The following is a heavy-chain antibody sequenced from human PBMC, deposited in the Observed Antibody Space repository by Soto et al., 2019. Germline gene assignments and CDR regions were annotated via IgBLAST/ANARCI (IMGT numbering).Heavy chain of an antibody. D-gene: IGHD2-15*01. J-gene: IGHJ4*02. Sequence: PSETLFLTCTVSGGSISSYSWNWIRLPPGKGLEWIGYIYHSGDTKYNPSLTNYNPSLESRVTISADTSKNQFSPKLTSVTAADTAVYFCAREPRQGDRIYYFDYWGRGSLVTVSS. CDR3: AREPRQGDRIYYFDY. V-gene: IGHV4-59*01. CDR1: GGSISSYS. CDR2: IYHSGDTKYNPSLT.